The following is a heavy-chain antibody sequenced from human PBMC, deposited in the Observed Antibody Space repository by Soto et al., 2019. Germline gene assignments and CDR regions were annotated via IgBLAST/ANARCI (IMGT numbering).Heavy chain of an antibody. Sequence: QITLNESGPTQVKPSQTLTLTCTFSGFSLTTSGVGVGWIRQSPGKAPEWLALIYWDDDKRYSPSLKSRLTITKDTSKNQVVLTMADLDPADTATYYCAHRVLRTVFGLVTTTAIYFVFWGQGTPVAVSS. J-gene: IGHJ4*02. CDR2: IYWDDDK. D-gene: IGHD3-3*01. CDR1: GFSLTTSGVG. CDR3: AHRVLRTVFGLVTTTAIYFVF. V-gene: IGHV2-5*02.